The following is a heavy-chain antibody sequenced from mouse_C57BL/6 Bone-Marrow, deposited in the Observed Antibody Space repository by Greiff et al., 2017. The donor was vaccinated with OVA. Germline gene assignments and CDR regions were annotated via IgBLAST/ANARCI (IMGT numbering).Heavy chain of an antibody. CDR2: INPNNGGT. J-gene: IGHJ2*01. V-gene: IGHV1-18*01. Sequence: EVQLQQSGPELVKPGASVKIPCKASGYTFTDYNMDWVKQSHGKSLEWIGDINPNNGGTIYNQKFKGTATLTVDTSSSTDYMELRSLTSEDTAGYYCARTTVVASSYYFDYWGQGTTLTVSS. CDR1: GYTFTDYN. D-gene: IGHD1-1*01. CDR3: ARTTVVASSYYFDY.